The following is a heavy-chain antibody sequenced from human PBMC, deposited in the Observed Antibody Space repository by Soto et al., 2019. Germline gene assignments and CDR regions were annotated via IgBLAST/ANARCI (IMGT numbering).Heavy chain of an antibody. J-gene: IGHJ6*02. CDR1: GYTFTNYW. Sequence: PGESLKISCKGSGYTFTNYWIGWVRQMPGKGPEWMGIIYPGDPDTKYNPSFQGQVTISADKSITTTYLQWSSLKASDTAIYYCAASIFYYGMDVWGQGTTLTVSS. CDR2: IYPGDPDT. V-gene: IGHV5-51*01. CDR3: AASIFYYGMDV.